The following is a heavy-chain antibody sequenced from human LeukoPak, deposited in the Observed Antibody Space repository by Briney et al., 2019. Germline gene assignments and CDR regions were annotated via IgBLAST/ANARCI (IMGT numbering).Heavy chain of an antibody. CDR1: GFTFSNYA. CDR3: AKTLWGGFDY. CDR2: ISGSGGTT. Sequence: GGSLRLSCAASGFTFSNYAMIWVRQAPGKGLECVSDISGSGGTTYYADSVKGRFIISRDNSKNTLYLQMNSLTAEDTAVYYCAKTLWGGFDYWGQGILVTVSS. J-gene: IGHJ4*02. D-gene: IGHD3-16*01. V-gene: IGHV3-23*01.